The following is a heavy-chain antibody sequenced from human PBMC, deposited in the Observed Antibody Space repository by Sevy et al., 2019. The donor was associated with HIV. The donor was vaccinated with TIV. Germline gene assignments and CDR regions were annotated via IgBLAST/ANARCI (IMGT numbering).Heavy chain of an antibody. Sequence: SETLSLTCIVSGASISNTAYYWGWIRQSPGKGLEWIASIRHGGYTFYNPSLKSRVTISADTSKNQFSLRLTSVSADDTSIYYGVGQKLTYTNCWYYFDYWGQGTVVTVSS. CDR1: GASISNTAYY. J-gene: IGHJ4*02. CDR2: IRHGGYT. V-gene: IGHV4-39*07. CDR3: VGQKLTYTNCWYYFDY. D-gene: IGHD2-8*01.